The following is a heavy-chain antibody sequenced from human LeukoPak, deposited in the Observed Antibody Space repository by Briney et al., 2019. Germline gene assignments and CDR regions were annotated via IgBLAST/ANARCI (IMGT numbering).Heavy chain of an antibody. D-gene: IGHD4-17*01. J-gene: IGHJ4*02. CDR3: AKDRGTVTSY. CDR2: INWNSGDA. V-gene: IGHV3-9*01. CDR1: GFMFDDYA. Sequence: GGSLRLSCAASGFMFDDYAMHWVRQVPGKGLEWVSGINWNSGDAGYADSVKGRFTISRDNAKNSLYLQMNSLRAEDTAVYYCAKDRGTVTSYWGQGTLVTVSS.